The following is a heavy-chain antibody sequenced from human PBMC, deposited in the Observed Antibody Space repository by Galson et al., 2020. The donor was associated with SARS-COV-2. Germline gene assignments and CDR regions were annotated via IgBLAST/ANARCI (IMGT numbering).Heavy chain of an antibody. CDR1: GFTLRSYG. Sequence: GESLKTPFSASGFTLRSYGKHWVRQAPGKGLEGGAGISLDGTKHNYPDPVKGRLPISRDNSKNMVYLQMNSLRREDSAVYVRARDSMEMEVIVAAVVDIRQSRGYYFDLWGQGTLVTVSS. D-gene: IGHD3-22*01. V-gene: IGHV3-30*03. J-gene: IGHJ4*02. CDR2: ISLDGTKH. CDR3: ARDSMEMEVIVAAVVDIRQSRGYYFDL.